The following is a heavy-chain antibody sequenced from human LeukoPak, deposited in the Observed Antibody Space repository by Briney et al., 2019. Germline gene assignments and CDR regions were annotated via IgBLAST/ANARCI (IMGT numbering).Heavy chain of an antibody. J-gene: IGHJ5*02. Sequence: GGSLRLSCAASGLTFSSYAMMWLRQAPGKGLEWVSRINPDGSTTTYADSVRGRFTISRDNAKNTVYLQMNSLRAEDTALYHCVRVLSGSWDWFDPWGQGTLVTVSS. V-gene: IGHV3-74*01. CDR2: INPDGSTT. CDR3: VRVLSGSWDWFDP. CDR1: GLTFSSYA. D-gene: IGHD3-22*01.